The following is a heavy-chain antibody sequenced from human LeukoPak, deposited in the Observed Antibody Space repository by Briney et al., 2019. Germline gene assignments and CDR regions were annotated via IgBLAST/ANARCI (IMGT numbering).Heavy chain of an antibody. Sequence: SETLSLTCTVSGGSISSTSDHWGWIRQPPGKGLEWIGNIYNSGSTNYNPSLKSRVTISIDRSKNQFSLQLRSVTAADTAVYYCARVEWERLSFDYWGQGTLVTVSS. D-gene: IGHD1-26*01. CDR3: ARVEWERLSFDY. V-gene: IGHV4-39*07. CDR2: IYNSGST. J-gene: IGHJ4*02. CDR1: GGSISSTSDH.